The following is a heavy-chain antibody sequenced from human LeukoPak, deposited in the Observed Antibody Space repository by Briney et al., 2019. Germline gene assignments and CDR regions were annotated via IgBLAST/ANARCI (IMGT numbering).Heavy chain of an antibody. CDR3: ARGVASSSWYNYYYYYMDV. Sequence: ASVKVSCKASGYTFTGYYMHWVRQAPGQGLEWMGWINPNSGGTNYAQKFQGRVTMTRDTSISTAYMELSRLRSDDTVVYYCARGVASSSWYNYYYYYMDVWGKGTTVTVSS. V-gene: IGHV1-2*02. CDR2: INPNSGGT. D-gene: IGHD6-13*01. J-gene: IGHJ6*03. CDR1: GYTFTGYY.